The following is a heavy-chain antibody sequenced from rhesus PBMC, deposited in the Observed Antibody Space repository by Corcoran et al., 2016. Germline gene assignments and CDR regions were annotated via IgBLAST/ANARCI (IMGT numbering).Heavy chain of an antibody. Sequence: QVQLVQSGAEVKKPGSSVKVSCKASGYTFTDYYMHWVRQAPPQGLEWMGWINPYNGNTKYAQKFQGRVTMTRDTSTSTAYMELSSLRSEDTAVYYCAREGSGSWNPYFDYWGQGVLVTVSS. CDR2: INPYNGNT. CDR1: GYTFTDYY. V-gene: IGHV1S2*01. CDR3: AREGSGSWNPYFDY. J-gene: IGHJ4*01. D-gene: IGHD6-25*01.